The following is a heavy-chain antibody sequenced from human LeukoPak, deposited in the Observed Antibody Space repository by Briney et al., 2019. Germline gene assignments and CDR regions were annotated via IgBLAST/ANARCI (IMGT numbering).Heavy chain of an antibody. Sequence: GGSLRLSCAASGFTISNYEMNWVRQAPGKGLEWISYIHSSGSTIYYADSVKGRFTISRDNAKNSLYLQMNSLRAEDTAVYYCVRGKSGCCFDYWGQGTLVTVSS. V-gene: IGHV3-48*03. J-gene: IGHJ4*02. CDR3: VRGKSGCCFDY. CDR2: IHSSGSTI. D-gene: IGHD1-26*01. CDR1: GFTISNYE.